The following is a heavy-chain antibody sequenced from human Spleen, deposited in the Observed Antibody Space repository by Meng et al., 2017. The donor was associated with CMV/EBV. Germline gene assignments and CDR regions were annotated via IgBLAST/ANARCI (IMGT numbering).Heavy chain of an antibody. D-gene: IGHD4-11*01. CDR1: GGSVSSGGSY. Sequence: GSLRLSCTVSGGSVSSGGSYWSWIRQPPGKGPEWIGYVYYTGSTNYNPSLKSRVSISADTSNNQFSLKLRSVTAADTAVYYCARGPHRLESEGGWFDPWGQGTLVTVSS. CDR2: VYYTGST. J-gene: IGHJ5*02. V-gene: IGHV4-61*08. CDR3: ARGPHRLESEGGWFDP.